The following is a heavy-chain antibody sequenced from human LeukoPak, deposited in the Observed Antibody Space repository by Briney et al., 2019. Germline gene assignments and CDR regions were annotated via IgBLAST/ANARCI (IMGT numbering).Heavy chain of an antibody. D-gene: IGHD1-26*01. V-gene: IGHV1-24*01. J-gene: IGHJ3*02. CDR2: FDPEDGET. CDR1: GYTLTELS. CDR3: ATGGAEPGSYSFAFDI. Sequence: ASVKVSCKVSGYTLTELSMHWVRQAPGKGLEWMGGFDPEDGETIYAQKFQGRVTMTEDTSTDTAYMELSSLRSEDTAVYYCATGGAEPGSYSFAFDIWGQGTMVTVSS.